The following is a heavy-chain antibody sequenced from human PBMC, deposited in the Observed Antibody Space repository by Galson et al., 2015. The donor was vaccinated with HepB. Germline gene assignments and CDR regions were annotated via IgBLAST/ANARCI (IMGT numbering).Heavy chain of an antibody. V-gene: IGHV1-69*01. Sequence: QSGAEVKKPGESLKVSCKASGGTFSSYAISWVRQAPGQGLEWMGGIIPIFGTANYAQKFQGRVTITADESTSTAYMELSSLRAEDTAVYYCASQPSGWLGGGYYYYYYMDVWGKGTTVTVSS. CDR2: IIPIFGTA. CDR1: GGTFSSYA. CDR3: ASQPSGWLGGGYYYYYYMDV. D-gene: IGHD6-19*01. J-gene: IGHJ6*03.